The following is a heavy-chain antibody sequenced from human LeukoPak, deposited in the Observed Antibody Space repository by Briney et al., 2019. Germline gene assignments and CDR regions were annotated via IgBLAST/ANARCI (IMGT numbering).Heavy chain of an antibody. CDR2: IKEDGSDK. Sequence: QAGGSLRLSCAASGFTFSTYWMTWVRQAPGKGLEWVANIKEDGSDKYYVDSVKGRFAISRDNAMNSLYLQMNSLRAEDTAVYYCARGWTYYYDSSGYKLFDYWGQGTLVTVSS. D-gene: IGHD3-22*01. CDR1: GFTFSTYW. J-gene: IGHJ4*02. V-gene: IGHV3-7*01. CDR3: ARGWTYYYDSSGYKLFDY.